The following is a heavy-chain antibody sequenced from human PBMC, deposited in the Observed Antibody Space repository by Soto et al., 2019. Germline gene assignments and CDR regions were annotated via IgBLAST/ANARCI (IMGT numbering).Heavy chain of an antibody. D-gene: IGHD3-3*01. CDR3: ARDPRLLRFLEWLDYYYGMDV. V-gene: IGHV3-30-3*01. CDR2: LSYDGSNK. J-gene: IGHJ6*02. CDR1: GFTFSSYA. Sequence: QVQLVESGGGVVQPGRSLRLSCAASGFTFSSYAMHWVRQAPGKGLEWVAVLSYDGSNKYYADSVKGRFTISRDNSKNTLYLQMNSLRAEDTAVYYCARDPRLLRFLEWLDYYYGMDVWGQGTTVTVSS.